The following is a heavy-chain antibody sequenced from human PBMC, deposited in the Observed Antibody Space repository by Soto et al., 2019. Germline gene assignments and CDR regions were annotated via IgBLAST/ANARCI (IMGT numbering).Heavy chain of an antibody. V-gene: IGHV4-59*01. Sequence: SETLSLTCTVSGGSISSYYWSWIRQPPGKGLEWIGYIYYSGSTNYNPSLKSRVTISVDTSKNQFSLKLSSVTAADTAVYYCERWNRSSHPHYGMDVWGQGTTVTVSS. CDR1: GGSISSYY. D-gene: IGHD6-6*01. CDR3: ERWNRSSHPHYGMDV. CDR2: IYYSGST. J-gene: IGHJ6*02.